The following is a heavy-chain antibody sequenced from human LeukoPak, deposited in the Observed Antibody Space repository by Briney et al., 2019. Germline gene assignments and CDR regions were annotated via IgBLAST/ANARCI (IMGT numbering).Heavy chain of an antibody. CDR3: VKSHERASWFYFDY. CDR1: GFTFSSFS. J-gene: IGHJ4*02. CDR2: LSASGGSS. D-gene: IGHD6-13*01. V-gene: IGHV3-23*01. Sequence: GGSLRLSCSASGFTFSSFSMSWVRQAPGKGLEWVSALSASGGSSYYAASMKGRFTISRDNSKNTLYLQLNSLTAEDTAVYYCVKSHERASWFYFDYWGQGTLVTVSS.